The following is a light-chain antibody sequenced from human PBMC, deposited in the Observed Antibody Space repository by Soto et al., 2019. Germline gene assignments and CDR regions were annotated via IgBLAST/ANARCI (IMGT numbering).Light chain of an antibody. V-gene: IGKV3-20*01. CDR2: GAS. CDR1: QSVTSSY. CDR3: QEYRSSRT. Sequence: ESGLTQSPGTLSLSPGERATLSCRASQSVTSSYLAWYQQKPGQAPRLLIYGASTRATGIPDRFSGGGSGTDFTLTISRLEPEDFAVYYCQEYRSSRTFGQGTKVEIK. J-gene: IGKJ1*01.